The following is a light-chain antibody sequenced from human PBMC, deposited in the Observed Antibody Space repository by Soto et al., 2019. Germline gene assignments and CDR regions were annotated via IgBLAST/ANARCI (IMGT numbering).Light chain of an antibody. V-gene: IGKV1-5*01. CDR2: DAS. CDR3: QQYNSHA. CDR1: QNIFTW. Sequence: DIQMTQSPSTLSASVGDTVTITCRARQNIFTWLAWYQHKPGKAPKLHMYDASILESGVPSRFSGSGSGTDFTLTISSLQSDDFATYYCQQYNSHAFGGGTKVQIK. J-gene: IGKJ4*01.